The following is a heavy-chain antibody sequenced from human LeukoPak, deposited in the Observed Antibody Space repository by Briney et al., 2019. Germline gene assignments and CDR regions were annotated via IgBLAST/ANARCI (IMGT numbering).Heavy chain of an antibody. J-gene: IGHJ3*02. CDR2: INPNSGGT. Sequence: ASVKVSCKASGYTFTGYYMHWVRQAPRQGLEWMGWINPNSGGTNYAQKFQGRVTMTRDTSISTAYMELSRLRSDDTAVYYCARDQGVKVRGVITRAFDIWGQGTMVTVSS. CDR3: ARDQGVKVRGVITRAFDI. CDR1: GYTFTGYY. D-gene: IGHD3-10*01. V-gene: IGHV1-2*02.